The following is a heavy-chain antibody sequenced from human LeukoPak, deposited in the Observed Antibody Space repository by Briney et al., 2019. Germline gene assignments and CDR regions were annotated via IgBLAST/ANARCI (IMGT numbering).Heavy chain of an antibody. D-gene: IGHD2-8*01. CDR1: GYTFTGYY. V-gene: IGHV1-2*02. CDR2: INPNSGGT. Sequence: ASVKVSCKASGYTFTGYYTHWVRQAPGQGLEWMGWINPNSGGTNYAQKFQGRVTMTRDTSISTAYMELSRLRSDDTAVYYCARVVYAINNWFDPWGQGTLVTVSS. J-gene: IGHJ5*02. CDR3: ARVVYAINNWFDP.